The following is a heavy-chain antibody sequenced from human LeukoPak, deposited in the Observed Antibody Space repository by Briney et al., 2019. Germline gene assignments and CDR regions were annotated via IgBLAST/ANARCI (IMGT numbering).Heavy chain of an antibody. D-gene: IGHD1-26*01. Sequence: GGSLRLSCAASGFTVSTNYMSWVRQAPGKGLEWVSAISGSGGSTYYADSVKGRFTISRDNSKNTLYLQMNSLRAEDTAVYYCARDSGSYGYWGQGTLVTVSS. CDR3: ARDSGSYGY. CDR2: ISGSGGST. V-gene: IGHV3-23*01. CDR1: GFTVSTNY. J-gene: IGHJ4*02.